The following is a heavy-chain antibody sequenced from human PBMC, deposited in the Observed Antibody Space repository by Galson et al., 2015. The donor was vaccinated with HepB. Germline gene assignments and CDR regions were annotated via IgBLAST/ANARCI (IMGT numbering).Heavy chain of an antibody. J-gene: IGHJ6*03. V-gene: IGHV3-15*01. CDR1: GFTFSNAW. CDR2: IKSKTDGGTT. CDR3: TTGPSLAARPEYYYYYYYMDV. Sequence: SLRLSCAASGFTFSNAWMSWVRQAPGKGLEWVGRIKSKTDGGTTDYAAPVKGRFTISRDDSKNTLYLQMNSLKTEDTAVYYCTTGPSLAARPEYYYYYYYMDVWGKGTTVTVSS. D-gene: IGHD6-6*01.